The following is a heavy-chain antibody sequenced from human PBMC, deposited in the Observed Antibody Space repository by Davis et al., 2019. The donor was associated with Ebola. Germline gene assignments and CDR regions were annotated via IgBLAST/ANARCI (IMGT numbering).Heavy chain of an antibody. D-gene: IGHD6-13*01. CDR1: GGSISSYY. CDR3: ASQTIAALEYYYGMDV. CDR2: IYYSGST. Sequence: MPSETLSLTCTVSGGSISSYYWSWIRQPPGKGLEWIGYIYYSGSTNYNPSLKSRVTISVDTSKNQFSLKLSSVTAADTAVYYCASQTIAALEYYYGMDVWGQGTTVTVSS. J-gene: IGHJ6*02. V-gene: IGHV4-59*08.